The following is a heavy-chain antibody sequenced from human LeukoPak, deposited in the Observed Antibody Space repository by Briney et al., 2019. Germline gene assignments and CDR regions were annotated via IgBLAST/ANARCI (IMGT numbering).Heavy chain of an antibody. CDR3: ARAGRITVFGVVLDNFDW. V-gene: IGHV4-59*01. Sequence: SETLSLTCTVSGGSISPYYWTWIAQPPGKGLEWIGYISDSGSTNYNPSLKSRVTISVDMSKNQFSLKLNSVIAADTAVYYCARAGRITVFGVVLDNFDWWGQGTLVTVSS. CDR1: GGSISPYY. CDR2: ISDSGST. D-gene: IGHD3-3*01. J-gene: IGHJ4*02.